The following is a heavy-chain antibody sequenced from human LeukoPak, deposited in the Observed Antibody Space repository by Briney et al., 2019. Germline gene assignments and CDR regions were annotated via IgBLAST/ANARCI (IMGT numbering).Heavy chain of an antibody. J-gene: IGHJ1*01. Sequence: GGSLRLSCAASGSTFDDYAMHWVRQAPGKGLEWVSLISGDGGSTYYADSVKGRFTISRDNSKNSLYLQMNSLRTEDTALYYCAKGYCSSTSCPFQHWGQGTLVTVSS. CDR2: ISGDGGST. CDR1: GSTFDDYA. D-gene: IGHD2-2*01. CDR3: AKGYCSSTSCPFQH. V-gene: IGHV3-43*02.